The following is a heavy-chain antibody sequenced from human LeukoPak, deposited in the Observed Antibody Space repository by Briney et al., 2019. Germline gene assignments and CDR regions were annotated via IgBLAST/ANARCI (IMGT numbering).Heavy chain of an antibody. V-gene: IGHV1-69*04. J-gene: IGHJ4*02. CDR2: IIPILGIA. CDR3: ARDMGYCSGGSCSRADS. D-gene: IGHD2-15*01. Sequence: SVKVSCKASGGTFSSYAISWVRQAPGQGLEWMGRIIPILGIANYAQKFQGRVIMTRDTSTSTVYMELSSLRSEDTAVYYCARDMGYCSGGSCSRADSWGQGTLVIVSS. CDR1: GGTFSSYA.